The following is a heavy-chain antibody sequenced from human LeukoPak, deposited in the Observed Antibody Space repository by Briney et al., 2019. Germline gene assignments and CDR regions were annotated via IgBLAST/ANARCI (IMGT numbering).Heavy chain of an antibody. Sequence: ASVKVSCKASGYTFTSYYMHWVRQAPGQGLEWMGIINPSGGSTSYAQKFQGRVTMTRDTSISTAYMELSRLRSDDTAVYYCARGVGYCSDGSCYYYYGMDVWGQGTTVTVSS. CDR2: INPSGGST. D-gene: IGHD2-15*01. CDR3: ARGVGYCSDGSCYYYYGMDV. V-gene: IGHV1-46*01. J-gene: IGHJ6*02. CDR1: GYTFTSYY.